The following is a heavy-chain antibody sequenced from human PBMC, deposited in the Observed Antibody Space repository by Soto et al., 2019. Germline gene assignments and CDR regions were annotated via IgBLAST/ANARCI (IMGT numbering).Heavy chain of an antibody. V-gene: IGHV2-26*01. CDR1: GVSLTNGRVG. CDR3: ALIKDCSRTDCYLASFDP. J-gene: IGHJ5*02. CDR2: IFSNDDK. Sequence: SGPTLVNPTETLTLTCTVSGVSLTNGRVGVSWIRQPPGNALEWLAHIFSNDDKSYSTSLKSRLTISKDISRSQVVLTMTNMDPVDSATYYCALIKDCSRTDCYLASFDPWGQGTLVTVSS. D-gene: IGHD2-2*01.